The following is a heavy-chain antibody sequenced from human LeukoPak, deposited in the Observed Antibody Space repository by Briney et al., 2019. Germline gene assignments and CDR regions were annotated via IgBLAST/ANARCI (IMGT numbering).Heavy chain of an antibody. J-gene: IGHJ4*02. Sequence: PGGSLRLSCAASGFTFSSYGMHWVRQAPGEGLEWVAVISYDGSNKYYADSVKGRFTISRDNSKNTLYLQMNSLRAEDTAVYYCSRQWLRQGVPSGYWGQGTLVTVSS. CDR3: SRQWLRQGVPSGY. D-gene: IGHD6-19*01. CDR2: ISYDGSNK. V-gene: IGHV3-30*03. CDR1: GFTFSSYG.